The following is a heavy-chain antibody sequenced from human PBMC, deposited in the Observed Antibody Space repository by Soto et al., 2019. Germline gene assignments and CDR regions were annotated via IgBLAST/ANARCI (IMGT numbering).Heavy chain of an antibody. V-gene: IGHV3-21*01. CDR2: ISSSSSYI. D-gene: IGHD6-13*01. J-gene: IGHJ6*03. CDR3: ARASSSWYDGYYYYYMDV. CDR1: GFTFSSYS. Sequence: GGSLRLSCAASGFTFSSYSMNWVRQAPGKGLEWVSSISSSSSYIYYADSVKGRFTISRDNAKNSLYLQMNSLRAEDTAVYYCARASSSWYDGYYYYYMDVWGKGTTVTVSS.